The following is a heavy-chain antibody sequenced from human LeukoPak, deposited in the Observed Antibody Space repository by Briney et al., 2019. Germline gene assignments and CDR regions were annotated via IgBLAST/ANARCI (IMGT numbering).Heavy chain of an antibody. V-gene: IGHV3-48*03. CDR1: GFTFSAYE. J-gene: IGHJ4*02. CDR2: IGSSGSAI. Sequence: GGSLRLSCVASGFTFSAYEMNWVRQAPGKGLEWVSYIGSSGSAIYYADSVKGRFTISRDNAKNSLYLQMNSLRAEDTAVYYCARDKGPHTYWGQGTLVTVSS. CDR3: ARDKGPHTY.